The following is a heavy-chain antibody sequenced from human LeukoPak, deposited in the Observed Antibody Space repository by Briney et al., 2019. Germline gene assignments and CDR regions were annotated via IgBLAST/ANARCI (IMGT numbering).Heavy chain of an antibody. Sequence: GGSLRLSCAASGFTFSIYWMHWVRQAPGKGLEWVSAISGSGGSTYYADSVKGRFTISRDNSKNTLYLQMNSLRAEDTAVYYCARGFMVRGVINIDYWGQGTLVTVSS. D-gene: IGHD3-10*01. CDR2: ISGSGGST. J-gene: IGHJ4*02. CDR3: ARGFMVRGVINIDY. CDR1: GFTFSIYW. V-gene: IGHV3-23*01.